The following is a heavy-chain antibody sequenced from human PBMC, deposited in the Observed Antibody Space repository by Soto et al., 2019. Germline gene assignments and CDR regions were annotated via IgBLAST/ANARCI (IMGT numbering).Heavy chain of an antibody. J-gene: IGHJ5*02. Sequence: PSETLSLTCTVSGGSISSGDYYWSWIRQPPGKGLEWIGYIYYSGSTYYSPSLKSRVTISVDTSKNQFSLKLSSVTAAYTAVYYCARERPDGARLDPWGQGTLVTVSS. CDR1: GGSISSGDYY. D-gene: IGHD6-6*01. V-gene: IGHV4-30-4*01. CDR3: ARERPDGARLDP. CDR2: IYYSGST.